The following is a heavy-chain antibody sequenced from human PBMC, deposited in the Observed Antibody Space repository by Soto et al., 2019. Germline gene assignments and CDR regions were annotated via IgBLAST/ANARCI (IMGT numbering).Heavy chain of an antibody. D-gene: IGHD5-18*01. CDR3: ARVPDTAMVYDY. V-gene: IGHV1-69*13. CDR1: GGTFSSYA. Sequence: ASVKVSCKASGGTFSSYAISWVRQAPGQGLEWMGGIIPIFGTANYAQKFQGRVTITADESTSTAYMELSSRRSAETAVYYCARVPDTAMVYDYWGQGTLVTVSS. CDR2: IIPIFGTA. J-gene: IGHJ4*02.